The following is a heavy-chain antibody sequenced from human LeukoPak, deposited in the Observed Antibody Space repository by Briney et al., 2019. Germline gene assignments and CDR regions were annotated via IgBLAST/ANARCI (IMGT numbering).Heavy chain of an antibody. D-gene: IGHD3-10*01. V-gene: IGHV3-74*01. Sequence: QPGGSLRLSCAASAFTFSSYWMQWVRQAPGKGLVWVSRINSDGSSTNYADSVKGRFTISRDNSKNTLYLQMSSLSAEDTAVYYCARTTTPHYYGSGSYALGYWGQGTLVTVPS. CDR3: ARTTTPHYYGSGSYALGY. J-gene: IGHJ4*02. CDR2: INSDGSST. CDR1: AFTFSSYW.